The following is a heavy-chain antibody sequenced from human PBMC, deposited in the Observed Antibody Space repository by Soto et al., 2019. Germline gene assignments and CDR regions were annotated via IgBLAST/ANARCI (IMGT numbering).Heavy chain of an antibody. CDR3: ARDMYYDSSGYYYYYGMDV. J-gene: IGHJ6*02. V-gene: IGHV4-31*03. D-gene: IGHD3-22*01. CDR2: IYYSGST. CDR1: GGSISSGGYY. Sequence: LSLTCTVSGGSISSGGYYWSWIRQHPGKGLEWIGYIYYSGSTYYNPSLKSRVTISVDTSKNQFSLKLSSVTAADTAVYYCARDMYYDSSGYYYYYGMDVWGQGTTVTVSS.